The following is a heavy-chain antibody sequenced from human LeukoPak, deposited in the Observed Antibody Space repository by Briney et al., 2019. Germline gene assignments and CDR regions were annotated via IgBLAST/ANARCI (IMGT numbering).Heavy chain of an antibody. CDR2: INHSGST. Sequence: SETLSLTCAVYGGSFSGYYWSWIRQPPGKGLEWIGEINHSGSTNYNPSLKSRVTISVDTSKNQFSLKLSSVTAADTAVYYCARDGGDGSGSYYPFDYWGQGNLVTVSS. J-gene: IGHJ4*02. D-gene: IGHD3-10*01. V-gene: IGHV4-34*01. CDR3: ARDGGDGSGSYYPFDY. CDR1: GGSFSGYY.